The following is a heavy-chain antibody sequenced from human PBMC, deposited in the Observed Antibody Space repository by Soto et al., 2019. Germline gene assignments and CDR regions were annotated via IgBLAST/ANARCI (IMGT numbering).Heavy chain of an antibody. CDR3: ARGRPGGGVKRSWFDP. CDR1: GYTFTSND. J-gene: IGHJ5*02. Sequence: QVQLVQSGAEVKKPGASVKVSCKASGYTFTSNDIYWLRQAPGQGREWMGWMNPKSGDARYEQKYQDRLIMTRNSSITTDYMELTSMTYEDTAVYYCARGRPGGGVKRSWFDPWGQGTLVTVSS. D-gene: IGHD2-8*02. V-gene: IGHV1-8*01. CDR2: MNPKSGDA.